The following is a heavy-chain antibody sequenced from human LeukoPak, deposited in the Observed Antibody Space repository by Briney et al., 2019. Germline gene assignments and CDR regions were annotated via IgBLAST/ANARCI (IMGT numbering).Heavy chain of an antibody. D-gene: IGHD3-3*01. CDR2: MSYGGTS. CDR3: ARHSGMVDRHFAH. CDR1: GGSIVISSYY. V-gene: IGHV4-39*01. Sequence: PSETPSLTCNVSGGSIVISSYYWGWVRQSPGKGLEWIGSMSYGGTSYYNPSLKSRVTMSVDTSKNTFSLKVTSVTAADTAVYFCARHSGMVDRHFAHWGQGILVPVSS. J-gene: IGHJ4*02.